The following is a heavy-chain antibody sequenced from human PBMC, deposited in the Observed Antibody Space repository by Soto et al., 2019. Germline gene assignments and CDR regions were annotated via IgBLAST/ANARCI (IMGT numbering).Heavy chain of an antibody. V-gene: IGHV4-30-4*01. CDR1: GGSISSGDYY. CDR2: IYYSGST. Sequence: QVQLQESGPGLVKPSQTLSLTCTVSGGSISSGDYYWSWIRQPPGKCLEWIGYIYYSGSTYYNPSLKSRVTISVDTSKNQFSLNLSSVTAADTAVYYCAREARGKDYRGPRNWFDPWGQGTLVTVSS. CDR3: AREARGKDYRGPRNWFDP. D-gene: IGHD4-4*01. J-gene: IGHJ5*02.